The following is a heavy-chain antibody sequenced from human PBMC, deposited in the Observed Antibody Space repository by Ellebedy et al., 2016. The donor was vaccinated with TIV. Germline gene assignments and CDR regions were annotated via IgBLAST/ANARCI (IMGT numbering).Heavy chain of an antibody. CDR3: ATRPPEYCSGGSCYLMLVDY. J-gene: IGHJ4*02. Sequence: ASVKVSXKVSRYTLTELSMHWVRQAPGKGLEWMGGFDPEDGETIYAQKFQGRVTMTEDTSTDTAYMELSSLRSEDTAVYYCATRPPEYCSGGSCYLMLVDYWGQGTLVTVSS. V-gene: IGHV1-24*01. CDR2: FDPEDGET. D-gene: IGHD2-15*01. CDR1: RYTLTELS.